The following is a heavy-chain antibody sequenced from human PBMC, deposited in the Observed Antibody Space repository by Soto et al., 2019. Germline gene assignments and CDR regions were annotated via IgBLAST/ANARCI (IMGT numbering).Heavy chain of an antibody. CDR3: ARERAALLGSNWFDP. D-gene: IGHD6-6*01. CDR2: IYYSGST. Sequence: SETLSLTCTVSGGSISSYYWSWIRQPPGKGLEWIGYIYYSGSTNYNPSLKSRVTISVDTSKNQFSLKLSAVTAADTAVYYCARERAALLGSNWFDPWGQGTLVTVSS. CDR1: GGSISSYY. J-gene: IGHJ5*02. V-gene: IGHV4-59*01.